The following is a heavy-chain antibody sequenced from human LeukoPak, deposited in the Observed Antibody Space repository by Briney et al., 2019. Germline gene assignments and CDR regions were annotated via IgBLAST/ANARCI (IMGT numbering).Heavy chain of an antibody. CDR2: LYSGGST. V-gene: IGHV3-66*01. CDR1: GFTVSSNY. D-gene: IGHD3-22*01. Sequence: GGSLRLSCAASGFTVSSNYMSWVRQAPGKGLEWVSVLYSGGSTYYADSVKGRFTISRDNSKNTLYLQMNSLRAEDTAVYYCARLSFMIVVVTDAFDIWGQGTMVTASS. CDR3: ARLSFMIVVVTDAFDI. J-gene: IGHJ3*02.